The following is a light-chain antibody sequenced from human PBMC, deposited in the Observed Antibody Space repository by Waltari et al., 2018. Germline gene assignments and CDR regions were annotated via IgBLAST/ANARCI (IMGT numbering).Light chain of an antibody. CDR3: QQYNNWPPWT. Sequence: DIVMTQHPAILSLSPGEGATLSCTASQRVNINVARYQQNTGQGPRLLIYGASTRATAIPDRFSGSGSGTDFTLTISSLQSEDFAVYYCQQYNNWPPWTFGQGTNVEIK. V-gene: IGKV3-15*01. CDR1: QRVNIN. J-gene: IGKJ1*01. CDR2: GAS.